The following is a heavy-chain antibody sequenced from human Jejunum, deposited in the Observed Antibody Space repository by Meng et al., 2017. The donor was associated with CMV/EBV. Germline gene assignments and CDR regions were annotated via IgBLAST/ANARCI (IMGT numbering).Heavy chain of an antibody. CDR1: GDPISSGSHS. Sequence: QGSGPGLVKPAETLSLTCTASGDPISSGSHSWAWFRQPPGKRLEWIGSMYFSGIADYNPSLKSRVTISLHATQKQFSLRLTSVTAADSAVYFCARDLTNKWFYYWGQGTLVTVSS. V-gene: IGHV4-39*07. CDR3: ARDLTNKWFYY. CDR2: MYFSGIA. D-gene: IGHD1-26*01. J-gene: IGHJ4*02.